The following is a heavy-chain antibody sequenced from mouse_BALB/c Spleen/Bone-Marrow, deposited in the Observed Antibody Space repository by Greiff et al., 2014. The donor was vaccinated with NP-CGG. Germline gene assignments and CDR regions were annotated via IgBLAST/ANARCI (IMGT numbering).Heavy chain of an antibody. J-gene: IGHJ1*01. Sequence: DVKLVESGGGLVQPGGPLRLSCATSGFTFTDYYMSWVRQPPGKALEWLGFIRNKANGYTTEYSASVKGRFTISRDNSQSILYLQMNTLRAEDSATYYCARDTNYGSFYWYFDVWGAGTTVTVSS. D-gene: IGHD1-1*01. CDR1: GFTFTDYY. V-gene: IGHV7-3*02. CDR3: ARDTNYGSFYWYFDV. CDR2: IRNKANGYTT.